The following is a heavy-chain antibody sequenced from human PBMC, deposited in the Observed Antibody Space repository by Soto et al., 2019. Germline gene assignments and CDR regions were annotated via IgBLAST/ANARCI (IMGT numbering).Heavy chain of an antibody. CDR2: IRSKGYGGTI. CDR1: GFTFGDYA. V-gene: IGHV3-49*03. J-gene: IGHJ4*02. D-gene: IGHD3-10*01. CDR3: ARGLWFGELFYAYFDY. Sequence: PGGSLRLSCTTSGFTFGDYAMGWFRQAPGKGREWVGFIRSKGYGGTIEYAASVKGRFTISRDESKGIADLHMNSLKIEDTALYYCARGLWFGELFYAYFDYWGLGTLVTVSS.